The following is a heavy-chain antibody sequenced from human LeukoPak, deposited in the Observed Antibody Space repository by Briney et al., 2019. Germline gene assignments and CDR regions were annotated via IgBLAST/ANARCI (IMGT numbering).Heavy chain of an antibody. Sequence: ASVKVSCKASGYTFTSFGISWVRQAPGHGLEWVGWSSTNNGDTQYTQKVLGRVTMTTDTSTSTAYMELSSLRSEDTAVYYCARESDDYGDYWGQGTLVTVSS. V-gene: IGHV1-18*01. J-gene: IGHJ4*02. CDR3: ARESDDYGDY. D-gene: IGHD5-24*01. CDR1: GYTFTSFG. CDR2: SSTNNGDT.